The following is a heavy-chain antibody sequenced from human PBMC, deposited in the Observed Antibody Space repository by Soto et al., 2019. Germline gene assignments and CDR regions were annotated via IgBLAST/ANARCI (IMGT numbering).Heavy chain of an antibody. D-gene: IGHD2-8*01. J-gene: IGHJ6*02. V-gene: IGHV1-69*13. CDR2: IIPIFGTA. Sequence: SVKVSCKASGGTFSSYAISWVRQAPGQGLEWMGGIIPIFGTANYAQKFQGRVTITADESTGTAYMELSSLRSEDTAVYYCARGLQDIVLMVPRVGYYYGMDVWGQGTTVTVSS. CDR1: GGTFSSYA. CDR3: ARGLQDIVLMVPRVGYYYGMDV.